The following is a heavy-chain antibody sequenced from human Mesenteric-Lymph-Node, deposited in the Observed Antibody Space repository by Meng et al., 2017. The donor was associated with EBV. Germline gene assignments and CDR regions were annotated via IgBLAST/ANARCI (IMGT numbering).Heavy chain of an antibody. CDR3: ASSYLYTSGWPLDY. CDR2: FYSSGSI. CDR1: GDSVTSGTYY. V-gene: IGHV4-61*01. Sequence: QVQLQESGPGLVKPSETLSLTRTVSGDSVTSGTYYWNWIRQSPGKGLEWIGYFYSSGSINYNPSLKSRVTISIDTSKNQFSLKLTSVTAADTAVYYCASSYLYTSGWPLDYWGQGTLVTVSS. D-gene: IGHD6-19*01. J-gene: IGHJ4*02.